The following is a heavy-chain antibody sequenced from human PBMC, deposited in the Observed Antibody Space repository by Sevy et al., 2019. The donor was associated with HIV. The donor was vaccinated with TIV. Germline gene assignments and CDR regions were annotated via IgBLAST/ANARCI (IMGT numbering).Heavy chain of an antibody. CDR1: GFTFSSYG. D-gene: IGHD6-13*01. V-gene: IGHV3-33*01. Sequence: GGSLRLSGAASGFTFSSYGMHWVRQAPGKGLEWVAVIWYDGSNKYYADSVKGRFTISRDNSKNTLYLQMNSLRAEDTAVYYCARVRSSSWYDYYYYYYGMDVWGQGTTVTVSS. J-gene: IGHJ6*02. CDR2: IWYDGSNK. CDR3: ARVRSSSWYDYYYYYYGMDV.